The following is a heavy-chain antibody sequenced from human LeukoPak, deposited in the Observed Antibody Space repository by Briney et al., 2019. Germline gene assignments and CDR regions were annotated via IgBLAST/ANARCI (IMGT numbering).Heavy chain of an antibody. J-gene: IGHJ4*02. CDR3: ARGRFTFGGVFDY. CDR2: ISSSSSTI. CDR1: GFTFSSYA. D-gene: IGHD3-16*01. V-gene: IGHV3-48*01. Sequence: PGGSLRLSCAASGFTFSSYAMNWVRQAPGKGLEWVSYISSSSSTIYYADSVRGRFTISRDNAKNSLYLQMNSLRAEDTAVYYCARGRFTFGGVFDYWGQGTLVTVSS.